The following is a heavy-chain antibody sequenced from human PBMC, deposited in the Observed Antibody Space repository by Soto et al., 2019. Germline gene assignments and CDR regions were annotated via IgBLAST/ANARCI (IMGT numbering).Heavy chain of an antibody. CDR1: GGSISSYY. V-gene: IGHV4-59*01. CDR2: ISYSAIT. J-gene: IGHJ5*02. D-gene: IGHD1-26*01. CDR3: ERSLYSGSYTNWFDP. Sequence: PSETLSLTCTVSGGSISSYYWSWIRQPPGKGLEWIGFISYSAITNYNPSLKSRVTISVDTSKNQFSLKLTSVTAADTAAYYCERSLYSGSYTNWFDPWGQGTLVTVSS.